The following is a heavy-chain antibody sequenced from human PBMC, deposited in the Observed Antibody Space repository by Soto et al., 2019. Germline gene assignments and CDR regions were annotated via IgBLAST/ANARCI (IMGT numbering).Heavy chain of an antibody. Sequence: QVQLVESGGGVVQPGRSLRLSCAASGFTFSSYGMHWVRQAPGKGLEWVAVISYDGSNKYYADSVKGRFTISRDNSKNTLYRQMNSLRAEDTAVYYCAKDRKGVAAAGTLGPWGQGTLVTVSS. D-gene: IGHD6-13*01. J-gene: IGHJ5*02. CDR3: AKDRKGVAAAGTLGP. CDR1: GFTFSSYG. V-gene: IGHV3-30*18. CDR2: ISYDGSNK.